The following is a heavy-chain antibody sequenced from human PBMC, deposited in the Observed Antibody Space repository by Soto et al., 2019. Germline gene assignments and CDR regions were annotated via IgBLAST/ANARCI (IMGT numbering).Heavy chain of an antibody. V-gene: IGHV1-69*01. CDR1: GGTFSSYA. D-gene: IGHD3-10*01. CDR2: IITIFGTA. J-gene: IGHJ6*02. Sequence: QVQLVQSGAEVKKPGSSVKVSCKASGGTFSSYAISWVRQAPGQGLEWIGGIITIFGTANYAQKFQGRVTITADEATSPAYMELSSLRSEDTAVYYCAKGVTMVRGVIRCGMDVWGQGTTVTVSS. CDR3: AKGVTMVRGVIRCGMDV.